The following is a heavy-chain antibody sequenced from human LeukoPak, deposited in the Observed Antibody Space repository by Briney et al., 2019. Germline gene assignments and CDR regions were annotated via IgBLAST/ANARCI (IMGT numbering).Heavy chain of an antibody. CDR1: GLTFSDYY. V-gene: IGHV3-11*01. J-gene: IGHJ4*02. Sequence: GGSLRLSCGASGLTFSDYYMSWIRQAPGKGLEWVSYISGSGSTTYYADSVKGRFTISRDNAKNSLYLQMNSLRAEDTALYYCAKDSCSGGSCYGDYWGQGTLATVSS. CDR2: ISGSGSTT. CDR3: AKDSCSGGSCYGDY. D-gene: IGHD2-15*01.